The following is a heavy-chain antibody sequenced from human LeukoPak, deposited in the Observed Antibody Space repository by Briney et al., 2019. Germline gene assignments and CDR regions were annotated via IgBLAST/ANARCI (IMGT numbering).Heavy chain of an antibody. CDR3: ARGPRGYCSGGSCADPEDFDY. CDR1: GYTFTSYG. V-gene: IGHV1-69*13. D-gene: IGHD2-15*01. CDR2: IIPIFGTA. Sequence: SVKVSCKASGYTFTSYGISWVRQAPGQGLEWMGGIIPIFGTANYAQKFQGRVTITADESTSTAYMELSSLRSEDTGVYYCARGPRGYCSGGSCADPEDFDYWGQGALGTVSS. J-gene: IGHJ4*02.